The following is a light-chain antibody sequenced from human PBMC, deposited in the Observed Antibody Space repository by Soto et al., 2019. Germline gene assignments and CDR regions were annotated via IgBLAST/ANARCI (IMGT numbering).Light chain of an antibody. J-gene: IGKJ5*01. CDR3: QHYYGTSPIS. V-gene: IGKV3-20*01. Sequence: EIVLTQSPGTLSLSPGERATLSCRASQSVSSSYLAWYQQKPGQAPRLLISGASRRATGIPDRFSGSGSGTDFTLTISRLEPEDFALYYCQHYYGTSPISFGQGTRLEI. CDR2: GAS. CDR1: QSVSSSY.